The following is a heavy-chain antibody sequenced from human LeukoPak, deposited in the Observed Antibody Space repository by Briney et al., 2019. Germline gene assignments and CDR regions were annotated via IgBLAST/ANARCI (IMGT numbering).Heavy chain of an antibody. V-gene: IGHV3-23*01. J-gene: IGHJ4*02. CDR1: GFTFSSYA. D-gene: IGHD6-19*01. Sequence: PRRCLRPSCTVSGFTFSSYAISWVRQAPGKGQRWVSVITGSGFSTYDAPSLKGSFTISRYNSKNALYLEMNILRAEDTGVYYWAKAYYSSGWYGGNWGQGTLVTVSS. CDR3: AKAYYSSGWYGGN. CDR2: ITGSGFST.